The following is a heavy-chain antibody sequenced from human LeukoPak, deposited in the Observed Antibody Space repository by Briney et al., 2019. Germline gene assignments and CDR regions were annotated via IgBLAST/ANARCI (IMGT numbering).Heavy chain of an antibody. V-gene: IGHV3-7*05. CDR1: GFTFSSYW. CDR2: IKQDGSEK. D-gene: IGHD1-26*01. J-gene: IGHJ4*02. Sequence: GGSLRLSCAASGFTFSSYWMNWVRQAPGKGLEWVANIKQDGSEKYFVDSVKGRFTISRDNARNSLYLLMNSLRSEDTAVYYCARDGRDSVGAPDYWGQGTLVTVSS. CDR3: ARDGRDSVGAPDY.